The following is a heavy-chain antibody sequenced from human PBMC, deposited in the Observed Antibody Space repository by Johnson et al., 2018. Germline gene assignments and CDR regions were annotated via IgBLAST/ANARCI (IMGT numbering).Heavy chain of an antibody. J-gene: IGHJ1*01. CDR3: ARARYDTSGYSIQH. V-gene: IGHV1-69*01. CDR2: IIPIFGTE. CDR1: GGTFSNYA. Sequence: QVQLVQSGAEVKKPGSSVKVSCKASGGTFSNYAISWVRQAPGQGLEWMGGIIPIFGTENYAQTFQGRVTITADESTSPAYMELSSLRAEDTAVYSCARARYDTSGYSIQHWGQGTLVTVSS. D-gene: IGHD3-22*01.